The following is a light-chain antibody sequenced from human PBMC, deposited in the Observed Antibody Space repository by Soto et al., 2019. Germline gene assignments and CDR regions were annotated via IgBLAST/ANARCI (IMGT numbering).Light chain of an antibody. CDR1: SSDVVGYNY. CDR3: CSYAGSYTFV. V-gene: IGLV2-11*01. Sequence: QSVLTQPRSVSGSPGQSVTISCTGTSSDVVGYNYVSWDQQHPGKAPKLMIYDVSRRPSGVPDRFSGSKSGNTASLTISWLQAEDEADYYCCSYAGSYTFVFGTGTKVTVL. J-gene: IGLJ1*01. CDR2: DVS.